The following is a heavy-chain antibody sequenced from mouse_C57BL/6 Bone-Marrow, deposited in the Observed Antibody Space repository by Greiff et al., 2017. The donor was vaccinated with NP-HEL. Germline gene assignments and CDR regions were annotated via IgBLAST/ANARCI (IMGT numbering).Heavy chain of an antibody. J-gene: IGHJ2*01. CDR3: DGYDRRYYFDY. CDR1: GYTFTDYY. V-gene: IGHV1-19*01. Sequence: VQLQQSGPVLVKPGASVKMSCKASGYTFTDYYMNWVKQSHGKSLEWIGVINPYNGGTSYNQKFKGKATLTVDKSSSTAYMELNSLTSEDSAVYYCDGYDRRYYFDYWGQGTTLTVSS. CDR2: INPYNGGT. D-gene: IGHD2-2*01.